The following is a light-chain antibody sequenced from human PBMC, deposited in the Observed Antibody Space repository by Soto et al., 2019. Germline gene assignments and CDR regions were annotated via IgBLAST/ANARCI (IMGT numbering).Light chain of an antibody. V-gene: IGLV1-47*01. CDR2: SNN. Sequence: QSVLTQPPSASGTPGQRVTISCSGSSSNIGSNYVYWYQQLPGTAPKLLIYSNNQRPSGVPDRFSGSKSGTSASLAISGLRSEDEADYYCAAWDDSLSGVVFGGGPKLTVL. J-gene: IGLJ2*01. CDR1: SSNIGSNY. CDR3: AAWDDSLSGVV.